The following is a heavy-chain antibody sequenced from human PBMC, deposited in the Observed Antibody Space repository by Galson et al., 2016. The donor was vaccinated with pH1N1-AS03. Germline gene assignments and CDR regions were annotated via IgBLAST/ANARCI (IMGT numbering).Heavy chain of an antibody. CDR3: ARDPRGPCSSATCATTYYSHMDA. J-gene: IGHJ6*02. CDR1: GYIFTGFH. CDR2: INPNNGVT. Sequence: SVKVSCKASGYIFTGFHVHWVRQAPGQGLEWMGWINPNNGVTNYAQKFEAWVTMTGDTSISTAYLELYGLKSDDTAVYYCARDPRGPCSSATCATTYYSHMDAWGQWTPVIVSS. D-gene: IGHD1-26*01. V-gene: IGHV1-2*04.